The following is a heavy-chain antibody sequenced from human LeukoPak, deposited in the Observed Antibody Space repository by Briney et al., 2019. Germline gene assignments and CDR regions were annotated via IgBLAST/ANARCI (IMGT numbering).Heavy chain of an antibody. V-gene: IGHV3-64*01. Sequence: GGSLRLSCAASGFTFSSYAMSWVRQAPGKGLEYVSAISSDGGSTYYANSVKGRFTISRDNSKNTLYLQMGSLRAEDMAVYYCAKGFSNESPFDYWGQGTLVTVSS. CDR1: GFTFSSYA. CDR2: ISSDGGST. J-gene: IGHJ4*02. CDR3: AKGFSNESPFDY.